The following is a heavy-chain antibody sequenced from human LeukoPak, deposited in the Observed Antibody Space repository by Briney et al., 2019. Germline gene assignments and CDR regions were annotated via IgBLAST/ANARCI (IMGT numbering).Heavy chain of an antibody. CDR2: VYSSGST. V-gene: IGHV4-61*02. CDR1: GGSVSSDRYN. CDR3: ARDGPRYWFDP. Sequence: SQSLSLTCTVSGGSVSSDRYNWNWIRQSAGKGLEWIGRVYSSGSTNYNPSLKSRVTISVDTSKNQFSLQLSSVTAADTALYYCARDGPRYWFDPWGQGHMVTVSS. J-gene: IGHJ5*02.